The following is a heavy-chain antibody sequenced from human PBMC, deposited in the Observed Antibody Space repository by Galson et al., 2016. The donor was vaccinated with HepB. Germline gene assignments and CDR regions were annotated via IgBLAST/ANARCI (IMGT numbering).Heavy chain of an antibody. J-gene: IGHJ6*02. CDR1: GYTFTSYG. V-gene: IGHV1-18*01. Sequence: SVKVSCKASGYTFTSYGISWVRQAPGQGLEWMGGISPYNGDTNYAQKLQGRVTVTTDTSASTAYMELRSLRSDDTAVYYCARGGGSAYYGMDVWGQGTTVTVSS. CDR3: ARGGGSAYYGMDV. D-gene: IGHD1-26*01. CDR2: ISPYNGDT.